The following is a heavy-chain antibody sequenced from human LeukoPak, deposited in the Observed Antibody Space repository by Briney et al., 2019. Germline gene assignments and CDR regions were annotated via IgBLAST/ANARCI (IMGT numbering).Heavy chain of an antibody. CDR3: ARTGSWRYYYYMDV. D-gene: IGHD6-13*01. CDR1: GGSISSHY. V-gene: IGHV4-59*11. Sequence: PSETLSLTCTVSGGSISSHYWSWIRQPPGKGLEWIGYIYYSGSTNYNPSLKSRVTISVDTSKNQFSLKLSSVTAADTAVYYCARTGSWRYYYYMDVWGKGTTVTVSS. CDR2: IYYSGST. J-gene: IGHJ6*03.